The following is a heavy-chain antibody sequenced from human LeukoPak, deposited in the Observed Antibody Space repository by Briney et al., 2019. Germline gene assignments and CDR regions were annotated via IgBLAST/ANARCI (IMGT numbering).Heavy chain of an antibody. CDR1: GYTFTSYG. CDR3: ARDKRSIGVAGTVAFDI. D-gene: IGHD6-19*01. CDR2: ISAYSTYNGNT. J-gene: IGHJ3*02. Sequence: ASVKVSCKASGYTFTSYGISWVRQAPGQGLEWMGWISAYSTYNGNTKYAQKFQGRVTMTTDTSTSTAYMELRSLRSDDTAVYYCARDKRSIGVAGTVAFDIWGQGTMVTVSS. V-gene: IGHV1-18*01.